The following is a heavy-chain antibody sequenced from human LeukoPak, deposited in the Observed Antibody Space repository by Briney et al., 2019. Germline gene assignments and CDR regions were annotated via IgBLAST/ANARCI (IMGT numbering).Heavy chain of an antibody. Sequence: GGSLRLSCAACGFTFRSYGMQWVRQAPGKGLEGVVYISYGGSKKYYADSVKGRFTISRDNARNTLALQMNTLRAKASAVYHSASQEGSQLRDLMGIDYWGQGPLVTASS. V-gene: IGHV3-30*03. CDR3: ASQEGSQLRDLMGIDY. CDR1: GFTFRSYG. D-gene: IGHD1-7*01. CDR2: ISYGGSKK. J-gene: IGHJ4*02.